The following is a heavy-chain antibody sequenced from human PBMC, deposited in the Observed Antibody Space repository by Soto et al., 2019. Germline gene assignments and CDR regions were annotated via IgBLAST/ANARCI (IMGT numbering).Heavy chain of an antibody. D-gene: IGHD3-10*01. J-gene: IGHJ4*02. CDR3: ARDPKGGWFGSSPPFDY. V-gene: IGHV3-33*01. CDR2: IWYDGSNK. CDR1: GFTFSSYG. Sequence: GGSLRLSCAASGFTFSSYGMHWVRQAPGKGLEWVAVIWYDGSNKYYADSVKGRFTISRDNSKNTLYLQMNSLRAEDTAVYYCARDPKGGWFGSSPPFDYWGQGTLVTVSS.